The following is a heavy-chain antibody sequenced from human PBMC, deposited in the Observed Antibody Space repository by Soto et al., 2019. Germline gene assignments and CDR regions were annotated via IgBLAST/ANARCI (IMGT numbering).Heavy chain of an antibody. J-gene: IGHJ3*02. CDR2: ISGSGGST. CDR3: AKSGRPCPAALVAFDI. D-gene: IGHD2-2*01. Sequence: PGGSLRLSCAASGFTFSSYAMSWVRQAPGKGLEWVSAISGSGGSTYYADSVKGRFTISRDNSKNTLYLQMNSLRAEDTAVYYCAKSGRPCPAALVAFDIWGQGTMVTVSS. V-gene: IGHV3-23*01. CDR1: GFTFSSYA.